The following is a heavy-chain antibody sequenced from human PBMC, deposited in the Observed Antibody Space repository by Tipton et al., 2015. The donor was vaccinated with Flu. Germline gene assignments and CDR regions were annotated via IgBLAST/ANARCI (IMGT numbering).Heavy chain of an antibody. V-gene: IGHV4-59*08. CDR1: GGSISTYY. CDR2: THYSGST. J-gene: IGHJ4*02. CDR3: AMATTPIGFDY. D-gene: IGHD2-15*01. Sequence: TLSLTCTVSGGSISTYYWSWIRQPPGKGLEWIGYTHYSGSTNYNPSLKSRVTISVDTSKNQFSLKLSSVTAADTAVYYCAMATTPIGFDYWGQGTLVTVSS.